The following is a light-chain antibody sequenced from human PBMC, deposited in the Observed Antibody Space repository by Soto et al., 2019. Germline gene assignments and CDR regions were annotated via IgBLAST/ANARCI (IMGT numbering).Light chain of an antibody. CDR1: SSDVGTRNF. CDR3: SSYTDSTNYV. CDR2: QVT. Sequence: QSVRTQPASGSGSPGQSITISCTGTSSDVGTRNFVSWYQQQPGKAPRLMIYQVTNRSSGVSNRFSGSKSGNTASLTISGLQAEDEADYYCSSYTDSTNYVFGTGTKVTVL. V-gene: IGLV2-14*01. J-gene: IGLJ1*01.